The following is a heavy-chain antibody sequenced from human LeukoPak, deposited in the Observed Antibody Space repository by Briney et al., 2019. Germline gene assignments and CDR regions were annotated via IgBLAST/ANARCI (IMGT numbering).Heavy chain of an antibody. J-gene: IGHJ4*02. CDR2: ISYDGSNK. CDR1: GFTFSSYA. CDR3: AREVDY. V-gene: IGHV3-30*04. Sequence: GRSLRLSCAASGFTFSSYAMHWVRQAPGKGLEWVAVISYDGSNKYYADSAKGRFTISRDNSKNTLYLQMNSLRAEDTAVYYCAREVDYWGQGTLVTVSS.